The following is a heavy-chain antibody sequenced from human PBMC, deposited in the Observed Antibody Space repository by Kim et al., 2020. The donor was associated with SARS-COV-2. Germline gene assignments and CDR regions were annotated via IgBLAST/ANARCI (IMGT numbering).Heavy chain of an antibody. Sequence: SLKSRVTISGDTSKNQFSLKLSSVTAADTAVYYCARGPYYDFWSGYFVDYWGQGTLVTASS. J-gene: IGHJ4*02. D-gene: IGHD3-3*01. CDR3: ARGPYYDFWSGYFVDY. V-gene: IGHV4-34*13.